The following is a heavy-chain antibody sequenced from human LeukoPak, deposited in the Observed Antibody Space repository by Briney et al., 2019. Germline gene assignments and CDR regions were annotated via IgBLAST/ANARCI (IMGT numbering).Heavy chain of an antibody. V-gene: IGHV5-51*01. Sequence: GESLKISCKGSGYTFNNYWIAWVRQMPGKGLEWMGIIYPGDSDTKYSPSFQGQVTFSVDKSIGTAYLQWNSLKASDTAMFYCARRAVANNYFDYWGQGTLVTVSS. CDR1: GYTFNNYW. J-gene: IGHJ4*02. D-gene: IGHD6-19*01. CDR2: IYPGDSDT. CDR3: ARRAVANNYFDY.